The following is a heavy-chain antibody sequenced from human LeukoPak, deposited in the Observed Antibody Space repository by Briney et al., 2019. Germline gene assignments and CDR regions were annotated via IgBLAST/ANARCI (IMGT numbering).Heavy chain of an antibody. Sequence: ASVKVSCKASGYTFTGYYMHWVRQAPGQGLEWMGWINPNSGGTNYAQKFQGRVTMTRDTSISTAYMELSRLRSEDTAVFYCARSLPRGYSAYTSFDYWGQGTLVTVSS. J-gene: IGHJ4*02. CDR2: INPNSGGT. CDR3: ARSLPRGYSAYTSFDY. D-gene: IGHD5-12*01. V-gene: IGHV1-2*02. CDR1: GYTFTGYY.